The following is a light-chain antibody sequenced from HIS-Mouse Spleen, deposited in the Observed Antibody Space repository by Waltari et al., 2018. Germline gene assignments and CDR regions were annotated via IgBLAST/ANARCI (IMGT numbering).Light chain of an antibody. V-gene: IGLV2-14*03. J-gene: IGLJ1*01. CDR3: SSYTSSSTYV. CDR2: DVS. CDR1: SSDVGGSNY. Sequence: QSALTQPVSVSGSPGQSITISCTGTSSDVGGSNYVSWYQQHPGKAPKLMIYDVSNRPSGVSNRFSGSKSGNTASLTISGLQAEDEADYYCSSYTSSSTYVFGTGTKVTVL.